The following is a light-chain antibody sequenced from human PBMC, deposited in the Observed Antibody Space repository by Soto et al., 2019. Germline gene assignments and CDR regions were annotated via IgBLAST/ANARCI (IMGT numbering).Light chain of an antibody. V-gene: IGKV1-6*02. CDR1: QGIRTD. Sequence: AVQLTQSPSSLSASVGDSVTITCRASQGIRTDLGWYQQRPGAAPKLLIYAASNLHTGVPSRFSGSGFGTDFSLTIRSLQPEDFSTYFWLQNYNHPITFGQGTRLEI. J-gene: IGKJ5*01. CDR3: LQNYNHPIT. CDR2: AAS.